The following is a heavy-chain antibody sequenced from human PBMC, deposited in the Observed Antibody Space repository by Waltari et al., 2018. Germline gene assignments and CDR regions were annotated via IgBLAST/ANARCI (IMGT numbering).Heavy chain of an antibody. V-gene: IGHV3-7*01. CDR2: RKQDGSEK. CDR1: GFTFSSYW. CDR3: ARGTPGDAFDI. Sequence: EVQLVESGGGLVQPGGSLRLSCAASGFTFSSYWMSWVRQAPGKGGEWVANRKQDGSEKDYVDSVKGRFTISRDNAKNSLYLQMNSLRAEDTAVYYCARGTPGDAFDIWGQGTMVTVSS. J-gene: IGHJ3*02.